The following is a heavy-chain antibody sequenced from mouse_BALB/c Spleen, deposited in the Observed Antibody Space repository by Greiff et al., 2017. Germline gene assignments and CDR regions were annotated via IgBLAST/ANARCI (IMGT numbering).Heavy chain of an antibody. CDR3: AREADWDREYAMDY. D-gene: IGHD4-1*01. V-gene: IGHV5-17*02. Sequence: EVQGVESGGGLVQPGGSRKLSCAASGFTFSSFGMHWVRQAPEKGLEWVAYISSGSSTIYYADTVKGRFTISRDNPKNTLFLQMTSLRSEDTAMYYCAREADWDREYAMDYWGQGTSVTVSS. CDR1: GFTFSSFG. J-gene: IGHJ4*01. CDR2: ISSGSSTI.